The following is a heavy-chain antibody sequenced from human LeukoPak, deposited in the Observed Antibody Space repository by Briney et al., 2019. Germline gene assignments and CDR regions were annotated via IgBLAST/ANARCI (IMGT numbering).Heavy chain of an antibody. D-gene: IGHD6-19*01. V-gene: IGHV3-48*04. CDR2: ISSSGSTI. CDR3: ARRRSSGWSDDAFDI. CDR1: GFTFSSYS. J-gene: IGHJ3*02. Sequence: GGSLRLSCAASGFTFSSYSMNWVRQAPGKGLEWVSYISSSGSTIYYADSVKGRFTISRDNAKNSLYLQMNSLRAEDTAVYYCARRRSSGWSDDAFDIWGQGTMVTVSS.